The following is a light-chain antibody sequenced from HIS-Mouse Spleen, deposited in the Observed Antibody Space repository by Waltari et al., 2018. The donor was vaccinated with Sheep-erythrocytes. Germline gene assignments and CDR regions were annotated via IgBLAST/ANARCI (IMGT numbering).Light chain of an antibody. CDR2: KAS. V-gene: IGKV1-5*03. CDR3: QQYNSYST. Sequence: DIQMTQSPSTLSASVGDRVTITCRASQSISSWLAWYQQKPWKAPKLLIYKASSLEIGVPSRFSGSGSGTEFTLTISSLQPDDFATYYCQQYNSYSTFGQGTKVEIK. CDR1: QSISSW. J-gene: IGKJ1*01.